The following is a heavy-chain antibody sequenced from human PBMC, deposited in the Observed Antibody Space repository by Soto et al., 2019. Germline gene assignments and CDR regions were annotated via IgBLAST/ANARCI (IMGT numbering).Heavy chain of an antibody. CDR2: MNPNSGNT. Sequence: QVQLVQSGAEVKKPGASVKVSCKASGYTFTSYDINWVRQATGQGLEWMGWMNPNSGNTGYAQKFQGRVTMTRNTSISTAYMELSSLRSEDTAVYYCARVHQYDYIWWSYYYMDVWGKGTTVTVSS. D-gene: IGHD3-16*01. J-gene: IGHJ6*03. CDR3: ARVHQYDYIWWSYYYMDV. V-gene: IGHV1-8*01. CDR1: GYTFTSYD.